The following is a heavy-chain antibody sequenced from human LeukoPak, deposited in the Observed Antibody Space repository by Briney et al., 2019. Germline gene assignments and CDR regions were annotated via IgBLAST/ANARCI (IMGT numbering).Heavy chain of an antibody. CDR1: GFTFSNAW. J-gene: IGHJ4*02. Sequence: PGGSLRLSCAASGFTFSNAWMSWVRQAPGKGLEWAGRIKSKTDGGTTGYAAPVKGRFTISRDDSKNTLYLQMNSRKTEDTAVYYCTTDFHYYFDYWGQGTLVTVSS. CDR3: TTDFHYYFDY. V-gene: IGHV3-15*01. D-gene: IGHD2/OR15-2a*01. CDR2: IKSKTDGGTT.